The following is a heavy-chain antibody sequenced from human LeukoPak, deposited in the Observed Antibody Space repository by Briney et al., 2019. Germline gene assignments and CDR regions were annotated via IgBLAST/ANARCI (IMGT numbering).Heavy chain of an antibody. V-gene: IGHV5-51*01. D-gene: IGHD4-23*01. J-gene: IGHJ4*02. Sequence: GESLKISCKGSGYSFNSYWIGWVRQMSGKGLEGMGIIYPGDSDTRYSPSFQGQVTISADKSISTAYLQWSSLKASDTDMYYCARPNPLDYGGIDYWGQGTLVTVSS. CDR1: GYSFNSYW. CDR3: ARPNPLDYGGIDY. CDR2: IYPGDSDT.